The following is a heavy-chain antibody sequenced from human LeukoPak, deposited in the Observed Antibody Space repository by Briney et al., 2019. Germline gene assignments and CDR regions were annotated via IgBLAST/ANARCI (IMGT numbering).Heavy chain of an antibody. CDR2: IYYSGST. CDR1: GGSISSYY. D-gene: IGHD6-19*01. J-gene: IGHJ5*02. V-gene: IGHV4-59*01. CDR3: ARGPPIAVAGMAWFDP. Sequence: SETLSLTCTVSGGSISSYYWSWIRQPPGKGLEWIGYIYYSGSTNYNPSLKSRVTISVDTSKNQFSLKLSSVTAADTAVYYCARGPPIAVAGMAWFDPWGQGTLVTVSS.